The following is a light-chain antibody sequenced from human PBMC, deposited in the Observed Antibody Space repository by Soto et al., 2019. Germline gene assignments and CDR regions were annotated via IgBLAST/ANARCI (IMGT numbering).Light chain of an antibody. CDR2: DVS. Sequence: QSALTQPASVSGSPGQSITISCTGTSSDVGGYNYVSWYQQHPGKAPKLIIYDVSNRPSGVSNRFSGSKSGNTASLTISGLQAEDEADYYCSSYTSSSTYVVFGGGTKVNVL. V-gene: IGLV2-14*01. CDR1: SSDVGGYNY. CDR3: SSYTSSSTYVV. J-gene: IGLJ2*01.